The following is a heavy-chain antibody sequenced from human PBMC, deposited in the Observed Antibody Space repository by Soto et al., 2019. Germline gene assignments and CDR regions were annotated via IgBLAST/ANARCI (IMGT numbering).Heavy chain of an antibody. Sequence: GGSLRLSCEASGFTFSDYVMNCVRQVPGKGLEWVSTIGGAGDKYYADSVKGRFTISRDTSKNTLFLQMNSLRAEDTALYFCAKDVTPGGKHYYAMDVWGQGNTVTVSS. J-gene: IGHJ6*02. CDR3: AKDVTPGGKHYYAMDV. CDR2: IGGAGDK. D-gene: IGHD2-15*01. CDR1: GFTFSDYV. V-gene: IGHV3-23*01.